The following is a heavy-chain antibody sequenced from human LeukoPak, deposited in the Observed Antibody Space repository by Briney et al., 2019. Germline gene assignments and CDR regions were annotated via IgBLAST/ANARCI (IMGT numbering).Heavy chain of an antibody. CDR2: LTPDGAIT. Sequence: GMSLRLSCAASGFTFSYYTMHWVRQAPGKGLEWVAALTPDGAITYYADSAKGRFTISRDNSKNTLYLQMNSLRAEDTAVYYCARRIVGAHYFDYWGQGTLVTVSS. CDR3: ARRIVGAHYFDY. D-gene: IGHD1-26*01. J-gene: IGHJ4*02. CDR1: GFTFSYYT. V-gene: IGHV3-30*14.